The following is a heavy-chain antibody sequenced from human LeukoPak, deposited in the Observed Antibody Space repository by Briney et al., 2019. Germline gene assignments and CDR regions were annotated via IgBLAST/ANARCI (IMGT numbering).Heavy chain of an antibody. CDR3: ARPTRYNWNPRDAFDI. J-gene: IGHJ3*02. D-gene: IGHD1-20*01. Sequence: SETLSLTCTVSGGSISSSSYYWGWIRQPPGKGLEWIGSIYYSGSTYYNPSLKSRVTISVDTSKNQFSLKLSSVTAADTAVYYCARPTRYNWNPRDAFDIWGQGTMVTVSS. CDR2: IYYSGST. V-gene: IGHV4-39*01. CDR1: GGSISSSSYY.